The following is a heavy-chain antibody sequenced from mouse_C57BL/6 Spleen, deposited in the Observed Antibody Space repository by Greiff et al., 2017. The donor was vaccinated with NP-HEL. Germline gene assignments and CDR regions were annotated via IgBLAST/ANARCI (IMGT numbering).Heavy chain of an antibody. CDR2: INPYNGDT. Sequence: VQLKQSGPELVKPGDSVKISCKASGYSFTGYFMNWVMQSHGKSLEWNGRINPYNGDTFYNQKFKGKATLTVDKSSSTAHMELRSLTSEDSAVYYCARWSNYPYYAMDYWGQGTSVTVSS. V-gene: IGHV1-20*01. CDR3: ARWSNYPYYAMDY. CDR1: GYSFTGYF. D-gene: IGHD2-5*01. J-gene: IGHJ4*01.